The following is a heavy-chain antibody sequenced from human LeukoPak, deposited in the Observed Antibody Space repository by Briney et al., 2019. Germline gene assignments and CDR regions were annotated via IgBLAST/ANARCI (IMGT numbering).Heavy chain of an antibody. CDR3: AGGGPEEDYFDY. J-gene: IGHJ4*02. CDR1: GFTFTSYE. CDR2: ISSSGSTI. V-gene: IGHV3-48*03. Sequence: PGWSLRLSCAASGFTFTSYEMNWVRQAPGKGREWVSYISSSGSTIYYADSVKGRFTISRDSAKNSLYLQMNSLRAEDTAVYYCAGGGPEEDYFDYWGQGTLVTVSS. D-gene: IGHD1-14*01.